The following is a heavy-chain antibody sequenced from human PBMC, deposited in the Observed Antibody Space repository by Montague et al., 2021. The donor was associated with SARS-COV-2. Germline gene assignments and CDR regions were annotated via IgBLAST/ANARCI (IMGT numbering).Heavy chain of an antibody. CDR1: GGSISSTSYY. Sequence: SETLSLTCTVSGGSISSTSYYWGWIRQSPGKGLEWIGEIGPSGSTXYNPSLKSRVIISLDTSKNQFSLKLSSVTAADTAAYYCARGLIDITMMVLVFSGASLYFDLWGQGTLVTVSS. CDR3: ARGLIDITMMVLVFSGASLYFDL. J-gene: IGHJ4*02. CDR2: IGPSGST. V-gene: IGHV4-39*07. D-gene: IGHD3-22*01.